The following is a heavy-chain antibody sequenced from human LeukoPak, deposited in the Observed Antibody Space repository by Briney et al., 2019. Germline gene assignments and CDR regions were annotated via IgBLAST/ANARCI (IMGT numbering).Heavy chain of an antibody. CDR1: GFTFSSYA. J-gene: IGHJ4*02. CDR3: AKDALVRGYSYGYSYFDY. CDR2: ISGSGGST. V-gene: IGHV3-23*01. Sequence: GGSLRLSCTASGFTFSSYAMSWVRQAPGKGLEWVSAISGSGGSTYYADSVRGRFTISRDNSKNTLYLQMNSLRAEDTAVYYCAKDALVRGYSYGYSYFDYWGQGTLVTVSS. D-gene: IGHD5-18*01.